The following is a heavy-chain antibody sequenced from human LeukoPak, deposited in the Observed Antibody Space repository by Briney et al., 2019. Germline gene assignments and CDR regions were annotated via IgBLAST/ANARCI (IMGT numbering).Heavy chain of an antibody. CDR1: GFTFSSYA. CDR3: ARGRGLGSGSYYYYFDS. J-gene: IGHJ4*02. Sequence: GGSLRLSCAASGFTFSSYAMSWVRQAPGRGLEWVAIIWYDGSDKYYADSVKGRFTISRDNSKDTLYLQMDSLRAEDTAVYHRARGRGLGSGSYYYYFDSWGQGTLVTVSS. D-gene: IGHD3-22*01. CDR2: IWYDGSDK. V-gene: IGHV3-33*08.